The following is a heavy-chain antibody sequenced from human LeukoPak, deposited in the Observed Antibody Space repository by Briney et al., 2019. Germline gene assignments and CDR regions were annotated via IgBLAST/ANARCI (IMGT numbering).Heavy chain of an antibody. J-gene: IGHJ3*01. CDR1: GFTFSGFW. CDR3: ARSSYSSSSSV. D-gene: IGHD6-6*01. CDR2: INSDGSEG. V-gene: IGHV3-7*03. Sequence: GGSLRLSCAVSGFTFSGFWMSWSRQAPGKGLEWVASINSDGSEGYYADVVKGRFTISRDNAKNSLYLQIDSLRAGDTAVYYCARSSYSSSSSVWGQGTMVTVSS.